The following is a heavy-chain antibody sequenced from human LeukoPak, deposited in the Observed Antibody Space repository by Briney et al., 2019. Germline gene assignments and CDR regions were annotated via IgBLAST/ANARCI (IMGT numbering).Heavy chain of an antibody. CDR2: IYYSGAT. CDR3: ARGMVAGSDY. Sequence: SETLSVTCTVSGGSISPYYWSWIRQPPGKGLEWIGYIYYSGATNYNPSLKSRVTISIDTSKNQFSLKLSSVTAADTAVYFCARGMVAGSDYWGQGTLVTVSS. CDR1: GGSISPYY. V-gene: IGHV4-59*08. D-gene: IGHD6-19*01. J-gene: IGHJ4*02.